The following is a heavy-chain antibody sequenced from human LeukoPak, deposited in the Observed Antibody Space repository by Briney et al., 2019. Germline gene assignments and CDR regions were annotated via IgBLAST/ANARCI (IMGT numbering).Heavy chain of an antibody. J-gene: IGHJ6*03. CDR3: AGSSGSEYYYYYMDV. Sequence: SETLSLTCAVSGGSISSYYWSWIRQPAGKGLEWIGRIYTSGSTNYNPSLKSRVTMSVDTSKNQFSLKLSSVTAADTAVYYCAGSSGSEYYYYYMDVWGKGTTVTISS. D-gene: IGHD3-22*01. CDR1: GGSISSYY. V-gene: IGHV4-4*07. CDR2: IYTSGST.